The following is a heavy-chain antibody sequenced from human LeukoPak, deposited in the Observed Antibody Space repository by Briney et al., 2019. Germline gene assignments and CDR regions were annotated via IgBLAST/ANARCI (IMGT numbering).Heavy chain of an antibody. CDR2: IIPIFDTA. CDR3: ARGGYMAVAGNWFDP. V-gene: IGHV1-69*06. CDR1: GGTFSSYA. Sequence: SVKVSCKASGGTFSSYAISWVRQAPGQGLEWMGGIIPIFDTANYAQKFQGRVTITADKSTSTAYMELSSLRSEDTAVYYCARGGYMAVAGNWFDPWGQGTLVTVSS. J-gene: IGHJ5*02. D-gene: IGHD6-19*01.